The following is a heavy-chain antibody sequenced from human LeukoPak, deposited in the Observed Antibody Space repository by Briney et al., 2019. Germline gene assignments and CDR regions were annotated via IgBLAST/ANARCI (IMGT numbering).Heavy chain of an antibody. V-gene: IGHV4-59*12. CDR1: GGSISSYY. D-gene: IGHD3-16*02. CDR2: IYYSGST. CDR3: AREMITFGGVIATSPFDY. J-gene: IGHJ4*02. Sequence: SETLSLTCTVSGGSISSYYWSWIRQPPGKGLEWIGYIYYSGSTNYNPSLKSRATISVDTSKNQFSLKLSSVTAADTAVYYCAREMITFGGVIATSPFDYWGQGTLVTVSS.